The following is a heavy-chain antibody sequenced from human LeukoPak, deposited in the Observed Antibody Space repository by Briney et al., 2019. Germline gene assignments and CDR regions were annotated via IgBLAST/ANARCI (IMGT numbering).Heavy chain of an antibody. Sequence: GSSVKVSCKASGGTFSSYAISWVRQAPGQGLEWMGGFIPIFGTANYAQKFQGRVTITADESTSTAYMELSSLRSEDTAVYYCARALNYDFWSGYYDYWGQGTLVTVSS. CDR2: FIPIFGTA. CDR3: ARALNYDFWSGYYDY. D-gene: IGHD3-3*01. J-gene: IGHJ4*02. V-gene: IGHV1-69*01. CDR1: GGTFSSYA.